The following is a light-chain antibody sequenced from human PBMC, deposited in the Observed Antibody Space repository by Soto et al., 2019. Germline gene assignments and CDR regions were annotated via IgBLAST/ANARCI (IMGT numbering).Light chain of an antibody. V-gene: IGLV2-14*01. CDR1: SSGVGGYNY. CDR3: SSYTSSSTRV. Sequence: QSALTHPASVSGSPGQSITISCTGTSSGVGGYNYVSWYQQHPGKAPKLMIYEVSNRPSGVSNRFSGSKSGNTASLTISGLQAEDEADYYCSSYTSSSTRVFGGGNQLTVL. CDR2: EVS. J-gene: IGLJ3*02.